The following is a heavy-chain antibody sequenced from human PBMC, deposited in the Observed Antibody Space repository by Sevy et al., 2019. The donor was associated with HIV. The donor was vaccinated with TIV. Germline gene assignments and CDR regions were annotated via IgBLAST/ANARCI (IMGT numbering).Heavy chain of an antibody. V-gene: IGHV3-23*01. CDR1: GFTFSSYA. CDR2: ISGSGGST. Sequence: GGSLRLSCAASGFTFSSYAMSWVRQAPGKGLEWVSAISGSGGSTYYADSVKGRFTMSRDNSKNTLYLQMNSLRAEDTAVYYCAKPTLANPYDSSGYYYFDAFDIWGQGTMVTVSS. J-gene: IGHJ3*02. D-gene: IGHD3-22*01. CDR3: AKPTLANPYDSSGYYYFDAFDI.